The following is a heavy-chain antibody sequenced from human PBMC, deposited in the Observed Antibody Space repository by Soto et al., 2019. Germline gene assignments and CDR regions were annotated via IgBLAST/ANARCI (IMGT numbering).Heavy chain of an antibody. V-gene: IGHV3-30-3*01. CDR2: ISYDGSNK. J-gene: IGHJ4*02. CDR3: ARWASAVDY. D-gene: IGHD2-2*01. CDR1: GFTFSSYA. Sequence: RLSFAASGFTFSSYAMHWVRQAPGKGLGWVAVISYDGSNKYYADSVKGRFTISRDNSKNTLYLQMNSLRAEDTAVYYCARWASAVDYWGQGTLVTVSS.